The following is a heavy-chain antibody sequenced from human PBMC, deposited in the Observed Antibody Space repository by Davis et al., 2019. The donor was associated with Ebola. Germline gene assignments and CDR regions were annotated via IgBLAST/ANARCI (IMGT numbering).Heavy chain of an antibody. CDR1: GFTFDDYA. CDR3: AKGSQATLRPYEYSSSGSAGFDY. Sequence: SLKISCAASGFTFDDYAMHWVRQAPGKGLEWVSGISWNSGSIGYADSVKGRFTISRDNAKNSLYLQMNSLRAEDTALYYCAKGSQATLRPYEYSSSGSAGFDYWGQGTLVTVSS. J-gene: IGHJ4*02. CDR2: ISWNSGSI. V-gene: IGHV3-9*01. D-gene: IGHD6-6*01.